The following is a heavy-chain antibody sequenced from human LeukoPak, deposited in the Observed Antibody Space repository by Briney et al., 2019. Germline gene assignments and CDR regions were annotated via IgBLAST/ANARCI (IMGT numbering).Heavy chain of an antibody. J-gene: IGHJ6*03. CDR2: IYTSGRT. V-gene: IGHV4-4*07. D-gene: IGHD5-18*01. Sequence: PSETLSLTCTVSGGSISSYYWSWIRQPAGKGLEWIGRIYTSGRTNYNPSLKSRVTISVDTSKNHFSLKLSSVTAADTAVYYCARGLRGYSYGYVPWELAHYMDVWGKGTTVTISS. CDR1: GGSISSYY. CDR3: ARGLRGYSYGYVPWELAHYMDV.